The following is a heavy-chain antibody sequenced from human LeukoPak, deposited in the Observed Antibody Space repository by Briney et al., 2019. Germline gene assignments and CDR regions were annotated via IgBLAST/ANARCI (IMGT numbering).Heavy chain of an antibody. D-gene: IGHD6-19*01. V-gene: IGHV4-4*09. CDR3: ARGSSDWYYDY. J-gene: IGHJ4*02. Sequence: PSETLSLTCSVSGGSISSYYWSWIRQPPGKGLEWIGNIHISGSTNYNPSLKSRVTISVDTSKSQFSLKLSSVTAADTAVYYCARGSSDWYYDYCGQGTLVTVSS. CDR1: GGSISSYY. CDR2: IHISGST.